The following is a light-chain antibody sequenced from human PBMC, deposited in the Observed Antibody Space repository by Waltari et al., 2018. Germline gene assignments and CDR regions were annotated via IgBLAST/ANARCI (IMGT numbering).Light chain of an antibody. CDR1: RSNIGSNT. CDR3: AAWDDSLGGV. CDR2: SNN. J-gene: IGLJ3*02. V-gene: IGLV1-44*01. Sequence: QSVLTQPPSASGTPGQRVTISCSGSRSNIGSNTGNWYQQPPGTAPKPPIYSNNQRPSGVPDRFSGSKSGTSASLAISGLQSEDEADYYCAAWDDSLGGVFGGGTKLTVL.